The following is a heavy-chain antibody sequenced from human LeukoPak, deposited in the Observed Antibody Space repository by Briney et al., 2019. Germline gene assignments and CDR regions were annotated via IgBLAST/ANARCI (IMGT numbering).Heavy chain of an antibody. V-gene: IGHV1-69*01. D-gene: IGHD3-9*01. CDR1: GGTFISYA. Sequence: GSSVKVSCKASGGTFISYAISWVRQAPGQGLEWMGGIIPIFGTANYAQKLQGRVTITADESTSTAYMELSSLRSEDTAVYYCAREARYDQNFDYWGQGTLVTVSS. CDR2: IIPIFGTA. CDR3: AREARYDQNFDY. J-gene: IGHJ4*02.